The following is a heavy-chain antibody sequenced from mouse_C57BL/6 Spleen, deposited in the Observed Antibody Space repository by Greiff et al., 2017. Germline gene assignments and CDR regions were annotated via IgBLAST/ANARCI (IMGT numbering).Heavy chain of an antibody. V-gene: IGHV1-81*01. D-gene: IGHD3-3*01. CDR2: IYPRSGNT. Sequence: VKLQESGAELARPGASVKLSCKASGYTFTSYGISWVKQRTGQGLEWIGEIYPRSGNTYYNEKFKGKATLTADKSSSTAYMELRSLTSEDSAVYFCASNLGYAMDYWGQGTSVTVSS. J-gene: IGHJ4*01. CDR1: GYTFTSYG. CDR3: ASNLGYAMDY.